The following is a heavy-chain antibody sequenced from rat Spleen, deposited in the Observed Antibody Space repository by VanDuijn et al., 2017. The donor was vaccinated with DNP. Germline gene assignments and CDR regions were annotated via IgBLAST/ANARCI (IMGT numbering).Heavy chain of an antibody. CDR1: GFTFSDYS. J-gene: IGHJ2*01. CDR2: ISPDGHIT. CDR3: AKDAFDY. V-gene: IGHV5S13*01. Sequence: EVQLVESGGGLVQPGRSMKLSCTASGFTFSDYSMAWVLQAPAKGLEWVASISPDGHITYYPDSVKGRFTISRDNAKNTQYLQMDSLRSEDTATYYCAKDAFDYWGQGVMVTVSS.